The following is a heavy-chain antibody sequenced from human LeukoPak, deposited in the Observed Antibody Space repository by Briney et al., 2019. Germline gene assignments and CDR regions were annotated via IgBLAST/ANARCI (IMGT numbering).Heavy chain of an antibody. CDR1: GGTFSSYA. V-gene: IGHV1-69*04. J-gene: IGHJ6*03. CDR3: ARCPSTFYYMDV. CDR2: IIPILGIA. Sequence: SVKVSCKASGGTFSSYAISWVRQAPGQGLEWMGRIIPILGIANYAQKFQGRVTITADKSTSTAYMELSSLRSEDTAVYYCARCPSTFYYMDVWGKGTTVTVSS.